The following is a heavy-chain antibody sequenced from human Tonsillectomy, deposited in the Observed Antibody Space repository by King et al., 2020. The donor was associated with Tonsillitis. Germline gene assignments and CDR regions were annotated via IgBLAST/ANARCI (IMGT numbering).Heavy chain of an antibody. J-gene: IGHJ6*02. D-gene: IGHD6-13*01. CDR3: VSPIGREAADGDYYYGMDV. Sequence: QVQLVESGGGVVQPGRSLRLSCAASGFTLSDYGMHWVRQAPGKGLEWVAVISYDGSNEYYADSVKGRFTISRDNSKNTLYLQMNRLRAEDTAVYYCVSPIGREAADGDYYYGMDVWGQGTTVTVSS. CDR1: GFTLSDYG. CDR2: ISYDGSNE. V-gene: IGHV3-30*03.